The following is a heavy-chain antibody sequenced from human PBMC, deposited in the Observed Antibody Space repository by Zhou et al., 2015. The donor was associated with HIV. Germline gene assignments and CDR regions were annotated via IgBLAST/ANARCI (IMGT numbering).Heavy chain of an antibody. CDR3: ARGSYGDT. V-gene: IGHV1-18*01. D-gene: IGHD3-16*01. CDR2: ISPSNGNA. CDR1: GYTFKHYG. J-gene: IGHJ5*02. Sequence: QVQLVQPGADVKEPGASVNVSCKASGYTFKHYGINWIRQAPGQGLEWLGWISPSNGNADFARVVQDRVTLTTHTSTGTAYMELKSLTSDDTAMYYCARGSYGDTWGQGTLVTVSS.